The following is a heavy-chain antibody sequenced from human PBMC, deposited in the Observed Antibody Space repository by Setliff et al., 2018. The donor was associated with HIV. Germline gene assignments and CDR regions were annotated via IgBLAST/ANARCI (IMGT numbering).Heavy chain of an antibody. D-gene: IGHD3-16*01. CDR2: IYHSGST. Sequence: SETLSLTCAVSGYSISSGYYWGWIRQPPGKGLEWIGSIYHSGSTYYNPSLKSRVTISVDTSKNQSSLKLSSVTAADTAVYYCARQRHGGAGAHDYWGQGTLVTVSS. CDR3: ARQRHGGAGAHDY. CDR1: GYSISSGYY. J-gene: IGHJ4*02. V-gene: IGHV4-38-2*01.